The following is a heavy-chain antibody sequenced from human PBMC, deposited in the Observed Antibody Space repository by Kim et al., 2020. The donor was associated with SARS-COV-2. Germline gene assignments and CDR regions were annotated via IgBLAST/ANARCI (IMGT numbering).Heavy chain of an antibody. V-gene: IGHV4-39*01. Sequence: SETLSLTCTVSGGSISSSSYYWGWIRQPPGKGLEWIGSIYYSGSTYYNPSLKSRVTISVDTSKNQFSLKLSSVTAADTAVYYCARHINDILTGYHLALYYFDYWGQGTLVTVSS. D-gene: IGHD3-9*01. J-gene: IGHJ4*02. CDR3: ARHINDILTGYHLALYYFDY. CDR1: GGSISSSSYY. CDR2: IYYSGST.